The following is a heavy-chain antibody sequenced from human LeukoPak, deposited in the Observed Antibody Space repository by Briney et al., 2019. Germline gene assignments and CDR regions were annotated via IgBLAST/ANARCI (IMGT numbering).Heavy chain of an antibody. V-gene: IGHV1-2*06. CDR2: INPNTGGT. D-gene: IGHD2-2*01. CDR3: ARAPPGGPSTSPDY. J-gene: IGHJ4*02. CDR1: GYTFTDSF. Sequence: ASVKISCKASGYTFTDSFMHWVRQAPGQGPEWMGRINPNTGGTNYAQKFQGRVTMTSDPSLSAAYLDLSGLTSDDTAVYYCARAPPGGPSTSPDYWGQGTLVTV.